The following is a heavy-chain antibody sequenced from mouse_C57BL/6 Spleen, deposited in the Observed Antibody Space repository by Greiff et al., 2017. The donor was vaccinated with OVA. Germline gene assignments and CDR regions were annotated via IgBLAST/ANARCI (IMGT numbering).Heavy chain of an antibody. CDR3: ARPRYDGYYGYLDV. V-gene: IGHV5-12*01. CDR2: ISNGGGST. Sequence: EVQVVESGGGLVQPGGSLKLSCAASGFTFSDYYMYWVRQTPEKRLEWVAYISNGGGSTYYPDTVKGRVTISRDNAKNTLYLQMSHLKSEDTAMYYCARPRYDGYYGYLDVWGTGTTVTVSS. J-gene: IGHJ1*03. CDR1: GFTFSDYY. D-gene: IGHD2-3*01.